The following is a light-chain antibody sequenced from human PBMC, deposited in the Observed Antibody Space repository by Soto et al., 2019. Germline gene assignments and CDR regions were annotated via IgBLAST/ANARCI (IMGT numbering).Light chain of an antibody. CDR2: AAS. J-gene: IGKJ1*01. V-gene: IGKV1-39*01. CDR1: QHIATY. Sequence: DIQMTQSPSALSASVGDRVTISCRSSQHIATYLNWYQHKPGKAPKLLVYAASTLQGGVPPRFSGSGSGTDFRLTSSSLQPDEFATYYCQQSSTIPRTFGQETTVDLK. CDR3: QQSSTIPRT.